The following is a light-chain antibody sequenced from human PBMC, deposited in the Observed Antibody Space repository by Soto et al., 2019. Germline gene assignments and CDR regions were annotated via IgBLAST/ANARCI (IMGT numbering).Light chain of an antibody. J-gene: IGKJ4*01. CDR1: QSISGW. Sequence: DIQMTQSPSTLSASFGDRVTITCRASQSISGWLAWYQQKPGRAPKLLIYDASNLESGVPSRFSGSGSGTEFTLTISSLQPDDFATYYCQQYDSFSLTFGGGTTVEIK. CDR3: QQYDSFSLT. CDR2: DAS. V-gene: IGKV1-5*01.